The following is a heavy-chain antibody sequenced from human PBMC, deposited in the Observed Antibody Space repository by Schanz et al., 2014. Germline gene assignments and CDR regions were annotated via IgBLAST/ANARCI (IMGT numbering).Heavy chain of an antibody. V-gene: IGHV3-48*04. D-gene: IGHD6-13*01. J-gene: IGHJ4*02. CDR3: ARLDSSSWYPRY. CDR2: MIGSGSSV. Sequence: EVQLLESGGGLVQPGGSLRLSCAASGFTFSIYGMSWVRQAPGKGLEWVSRMIGSGSSVFYADSVKGRFTTSRDNGKKSMYLQMNSLRAEDTAVYYCARLDSSSWYPRYWGQGALVNVSS. CDR1: GFTFSIYG.